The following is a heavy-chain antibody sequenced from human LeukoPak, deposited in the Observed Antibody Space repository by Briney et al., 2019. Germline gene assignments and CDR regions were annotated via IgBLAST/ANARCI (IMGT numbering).Heavy chain of an antibody. CDR3: ARGLYYYGSGGNWFDP. CDR2: IYSDGSST. J-gene: IGHJ5*02. D-gene: IGHD3-10*01. V-gene: IGHV3-74*01. CDR1: GFTFSTYG. Sequence: GGSLRLSCAASGFTFSTYGMHWVRQAPGKGLVWVARIYSDGSSTNYADSVKGRFTISGDNAKNTLYLQMNSLRAEDTAVYYCARGLYYYGSGGNWFDPWGQGTLVTVSS.